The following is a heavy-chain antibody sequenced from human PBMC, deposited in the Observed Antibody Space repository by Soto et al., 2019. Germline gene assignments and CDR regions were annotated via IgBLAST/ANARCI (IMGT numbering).Heavy chain of an antibody. V-gene: IGHV4-59*08. CDR1: GGSISSYY. CDR3: ARHKAARPLSPYYYYYMDV. D-gene: IGHD6-6*01. CDR2: IYYSGST. Sequence: SETLSLTCTVSGGSISSYYWSWIRQPPGKGLEWIGYIYYSGSTNYNPSLKSRVTISVDTSKNQFSLKLSSVTAADTAVYYCARHKAARPLSPYYYYYMDVWGKGTTVTVSS. J-gene: IGHJ6*03.